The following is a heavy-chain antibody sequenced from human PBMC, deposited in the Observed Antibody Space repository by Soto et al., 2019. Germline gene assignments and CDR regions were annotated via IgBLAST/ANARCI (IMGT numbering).Heavy chain of an antibody. J-gene: IGHJ6*02. Sequence: SETLSLTCTVSVGSISSGDYYWSWIRQPPGKGLEWIGYIYYSGSTYYNPSLKSRVTISVDTSKNQFSLKLSSVTAADTAVYYCAREGYDILTGYPDYYYYGMDVWGQGTTVTVSS. V-gene: IGHV4-30-4*01. CDR1: VGSISSGDYY. D-gene: IGHD3-9*01. CDR3: AREGYDILTGYPDYYYYGMDV. CDR2: IYYSGST.